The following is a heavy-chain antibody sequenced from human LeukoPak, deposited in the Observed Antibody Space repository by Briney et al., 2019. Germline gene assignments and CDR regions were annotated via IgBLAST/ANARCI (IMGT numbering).Heavy chain of an antibody. V-gene: IGHV6-1*01. CDR2: TYYRSKWYN. J-gene: IGHJ6*03. CDR1: GDSVSSNSAA. Sequence: SQTLSLTCAFSGDSVSSNSAAWNWIRQSLSRGLEWLGRTYYRSKWYNDYAVSVKSRITINPDTSKNPFSLQLNSVTPEDTAVYYCARGMPAAGTRVYYYYYMDVWGKGTTVTVSS. D-gene: IGHD6-13*01. CDR3: ARGMPAAGTRVYYYYYMDV.